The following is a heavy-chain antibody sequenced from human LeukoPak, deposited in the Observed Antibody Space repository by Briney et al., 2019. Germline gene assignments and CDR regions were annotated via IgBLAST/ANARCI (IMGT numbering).Heavy chain of an antibody. V-gene: IGHV4-39*07. CDR2: IYYSGST. CDR1: GGSISSSSYY. J-gene: IGHJ3*02. D-gene: IGHD3-9*01. CDR3: ARERYDILTGSGGGLFDI. Sequence: SETLSLTCTVSGGSISSSSYYWGWIRQPPGKGLEWIGSIYYSGSTYYNPSLKSRVTISVDTSKNQFSLKLSSVTAADTAVYYCARERYDILTGSGGGLFDIWGQGTMVTVSS.